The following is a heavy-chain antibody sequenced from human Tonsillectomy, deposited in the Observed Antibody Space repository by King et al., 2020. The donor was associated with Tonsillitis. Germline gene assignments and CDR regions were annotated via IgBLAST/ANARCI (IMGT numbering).Heavy chain of an antibody. J-gene: IGHJ3*02. CDR3: ARPVGSNGYYYADAFDI. CDR2: ISSSGSDI. CDR1: GFTFSDYY. Sequence: QLVQSGGGLVKPGGSLRLSCAASGFTFSDYYINWIRQAPGKGLESVSYISSSGSDIYYADSVKGRFTISRDNAKNSVYLQMNSLRAEDTAVYYCARPVGSNGYYYADAFDIWGQGTKVTVSS. V-gene: IGHV3-11*01. D-gene: IGHD3-22*01.